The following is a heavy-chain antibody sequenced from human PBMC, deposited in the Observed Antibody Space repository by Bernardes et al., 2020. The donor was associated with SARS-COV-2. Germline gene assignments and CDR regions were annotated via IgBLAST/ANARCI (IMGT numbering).Heavy chain of an antibody. Sequence: GGSLRLSCAASGFTFRDYTMHWVRQAPGKGLEWVAVIWHDGSREYYVDSVKGRFAISRDNSKNTLYLQMNNLRVEDTALYRCATEDGEWLESWGQGTLVTVSS. CDR1: GFTFRDYT. V-gene: IGHV3-33*01. CDR3: ATEDGEWLES. CDR2: IWHDGSRE. J-gene: IGHJ5*01. D-gene: IGHD4-17*01.